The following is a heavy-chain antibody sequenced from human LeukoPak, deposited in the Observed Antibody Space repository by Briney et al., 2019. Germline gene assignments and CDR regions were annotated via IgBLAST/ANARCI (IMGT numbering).Heavy chain of an antibody. Sequence: PGGSLRLSCAASGFTFSSYAMSWVRQAPGKGLEWVSAISGSGGSTYYADSVKGRFTISRDNAKNSLYLQMNSLRAEDTAVYYCALSLRDSSFDYWGQGTLVTVSS. V-gene: IGHV3-23*01. CDR3: ALSLRDSSFDY. D-gene: IGHD3-10*01. CDR2: ISGSGGST. J-gene: IGHJ4*02. CDR1: GFTFSSYA.